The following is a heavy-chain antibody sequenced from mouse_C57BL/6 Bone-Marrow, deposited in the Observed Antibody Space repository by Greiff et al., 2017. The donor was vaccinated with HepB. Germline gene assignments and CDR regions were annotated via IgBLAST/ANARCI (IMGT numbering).Heavy chain of an antibody. CDR3: ASPITTVVEDYAMDY. V-gene: IGHV2-2*01. CDR2: IWSGGST. CDR1: GFSLTSYG. D-gene: IGHD1-1*01. Sequence: VQGVESGPGLVQPSQSLSITCTVSGFSLTSYGVHWVRQSPGKGLEWLGVIWSGGSTDYNAAFISRLSISKDNSKSQVFFKMNSLQADDTAIYYCASPITTVVEDYAMDYWGQGTSVTVSS. J-gene: IGHJ4*01.